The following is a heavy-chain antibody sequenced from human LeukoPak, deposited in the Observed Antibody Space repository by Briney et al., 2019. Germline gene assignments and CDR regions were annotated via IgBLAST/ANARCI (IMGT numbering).Heavy chain of an antibody. D-gene: IGHD3-3*01. CDR3: ATWPPGVATKIYLLDF. Sequence: GGSLRLSCVASGFTFGNHRMSWVRQAPGKGLEWVADIKQDGGETYYADFVRGRLTISRDNGKNSLYLQMNSLRVEDTAVYYCATWPPGVATKIYLLDFWGQGTLVSVSS. CDR1: GFTFGNHR. CDR2: IKQDGGET. V-gene: IGHV3-7*03. J-gene: IGHJ1*01.